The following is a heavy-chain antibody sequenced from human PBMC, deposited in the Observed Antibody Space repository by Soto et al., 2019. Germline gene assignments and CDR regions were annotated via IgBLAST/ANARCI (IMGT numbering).Heavy chain of an antibody. CDR2: ISSSSSYT. CDR1: GFTFSDSY. Sequence: PGGSLRLSCAASGFTFSDSYMSWIRQAPGKGLEWVSYISSSSSYTNYADSVKGRFTISRDNAKKSLYLQMNSLRAEDTAVYYCARVGNQNRYYYYGMDVWGQGTTVTV. CDR3: ARVGNQNRYYYYGMDV. D-gene: IGHD4-4*01. J-gene: IGHJ6*02. V-gene: IGHV3-11*06.